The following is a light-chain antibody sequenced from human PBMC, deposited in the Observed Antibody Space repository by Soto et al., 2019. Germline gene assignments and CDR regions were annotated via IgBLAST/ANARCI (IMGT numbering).Light chain of an antibody. J-gene: IGLJ2*01. CDR2: DVN. V-gene: IGLV2-14*01. CDR3: TSYASGSSHVV. Sequence: QSALTQPASVSGSPEQSITLSCTGTSSDIGGYDYVSWYQRHPGKAPKLIIYDVNNRPSGVSNRFSGSKSANTASLTISGLQAEDEADYYCTSYASGSSHVVFGGGTKLTVL. CDR1: SSDIGGYDY.